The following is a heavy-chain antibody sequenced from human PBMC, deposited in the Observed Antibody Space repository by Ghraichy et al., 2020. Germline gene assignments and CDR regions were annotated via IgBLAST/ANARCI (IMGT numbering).Heavy chain of an antibody. CDR1: GYTFSNNG. CDR3: ARERFTGGNSPKDY. Sequence: ASVKVSCKASGYTFSNNGISWVRQAPGQGLEWMGRTSAYTGNTNYAQAFQGRVTLTTDTSTTTAYMELRSLTSDDTAVYYCARERFTGGNSPKDYWGRGTRVTVSS. CDR2: TSAYTGNT. V-gene: IGHV1-18*01. J-gene: IGHJ4*02. D-gene: IGHD2-8*02.